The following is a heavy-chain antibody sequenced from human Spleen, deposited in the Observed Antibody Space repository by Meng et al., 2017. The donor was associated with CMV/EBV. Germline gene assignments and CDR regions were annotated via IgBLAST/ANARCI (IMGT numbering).Heavy chain of an antibody. CDR3: ARVGEMATISYY. Sequence: SVAEVNNPGALVQVSCQASGYTFTSYYMHWVRQAPGQGLEWMGIINPSGGSTSYAQKFQGRVTMTRDTSTSTVYMELSSLRSEDTAVYYCARVGEMATISYYWGQGTLVTVSS. CDR2: INPSGGST. J-gene: IGHJ4*02. V-gene: IGHV1-46*01. D-gene: IGHD5-24*01. CDR1: GYTFTSYY.